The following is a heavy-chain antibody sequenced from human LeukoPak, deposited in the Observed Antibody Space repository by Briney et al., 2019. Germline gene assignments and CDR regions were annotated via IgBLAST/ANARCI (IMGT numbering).Heavy chain of an antibody. CDR3: ARLGYDSGSYFPDF. V-gene: IGHV1-8*01. J-gene: IGHJ4*02. CDR1: GYTFTNYD. Sequence: GASVKVSCKASGYTFTNYDINWVRQATGQGLEWMGWINTNSGHTGYAQKFQGRVTMTRSTSLSTAYMELSSLRSEDTAVYYCARLGYDSGSYFPDFWGQGTLVTVSS. D-gene: IGHD3-10*01. CDR2: INTNSGHT.